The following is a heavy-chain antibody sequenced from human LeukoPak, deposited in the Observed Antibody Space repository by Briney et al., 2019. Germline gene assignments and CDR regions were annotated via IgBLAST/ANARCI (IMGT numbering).Heavy chain of an antibody. CDR2: IKSDGSGT. CDR3: AKDWAYSSSWYNWLDP. J-gene: IGHJ5*02. Sequence: GGSLRLSCAASGFAFSVSWMHWVRQAPGKGLVWVSVIKSDGSGTAYADSVKGRFTISRDDSKNTMYLQMNSLRAEDTAVYYCAKDWAYSSSWYNWLDPWGQGTLVTVSS. D-gene: IGHD6-13*01. V-gene: IGHV3-74*03. CDR1: GFAFSVSW.